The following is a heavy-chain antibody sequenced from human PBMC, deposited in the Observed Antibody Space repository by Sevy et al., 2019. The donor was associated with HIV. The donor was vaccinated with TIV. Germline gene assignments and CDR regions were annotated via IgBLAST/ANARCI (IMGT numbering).Heavy chain of an antibody. CDR2: LSFGCGEI. V-gene: IGHV3-23*01. CDR1: GFTFSKYS. J-gene: IGHJ4*02. CDR3: AREGCTKPHDY. Sequence: GGSLRLSCAASGFTFSKYSMSWVRQPPGKGLEWFSTLSFGCGEINYADSVNGRFTISRDNSKNSVYLQMNNLRPEDTAVYYSAREGCTKPHDYWGQGTLVTVSS. D-gene: IGHD2-8*01.